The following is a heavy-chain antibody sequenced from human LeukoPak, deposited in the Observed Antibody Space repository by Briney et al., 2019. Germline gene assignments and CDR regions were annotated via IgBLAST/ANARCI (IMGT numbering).Heavy chain of an antibody. J-gene: IGHJ4*02. D-gene: IGHD6-19*01. CDR1: GYTFTSYW. CDR2: INPNSGGT. CDR3: AGDLGIAVAGTFPD. V-gene: IGHV1-2*02. Sequence: GESLKISCKASGYTFTSYWIGWVRQAPGQGLEWMGWINPNSGGTNYAQKFQGRVTMTRDTSISTAYMELSRLRSDDTAVYYCAGDLGIAVAGTFPDWGQGTLVTVSS.